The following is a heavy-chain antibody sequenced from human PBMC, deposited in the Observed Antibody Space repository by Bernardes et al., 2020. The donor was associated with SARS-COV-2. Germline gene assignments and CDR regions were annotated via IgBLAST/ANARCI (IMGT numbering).Heavy chain of an antibody. D-gene: IGHD3-10*01. CDR2: IYYSGST. CDR3: ARVLYYYGSGSQYGVAFDI. Sequence: TLSLTCTVSGGSISSGGYYWSWIRQHPGKGLEWIGYIYYSGSTYYNPSLKSRVTISVDTSKNQFSLKLSSVTAADTAVYYCARVLYYYGSGSQYGVAFDIWGQGTMVTVSS. V-gene: IGHV4-31*03. CDR1: GGSISSGGYY. J-gene: IGHJ3*02.